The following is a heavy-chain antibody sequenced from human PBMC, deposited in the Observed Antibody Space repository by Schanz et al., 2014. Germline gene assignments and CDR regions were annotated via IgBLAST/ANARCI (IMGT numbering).Heavy chain of an antibody. D-gene: IGHD3-16*02. J-gene: IGHJ3*02. Sequence: EVQLVESGGGLVKPGGSLRLSCAASGFTFSSYSMNWVRQAPGKGLEWVSALSGSGGSTYYADSVRGRFTISRDNAKKTLSLQMISLRAEDTAIYFCTRSYYDFSWGSYRFRAFDMWGQGTTVIVSS. CDR3: TRSYYDFSWGSYRFRAFDM. CDR2: LSGSGGST. V-gene: IGHV3-21*01. CDR1: GFTFSSYS.